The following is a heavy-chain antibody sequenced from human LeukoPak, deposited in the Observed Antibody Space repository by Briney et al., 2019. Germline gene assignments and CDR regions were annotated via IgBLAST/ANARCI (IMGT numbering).Heavy chain of an antibody. CDR2: VNTKTGNP. D-gene: IGHD5-18*01. CDR3: ARDGVDTLFDP. CDR1: GYTFTSYA. V-gene: IGHV7-4-1*02. Sequence: ASVKVSCKASGYTFTSYAMNWVRQAPGQGLEWMGWVNTKTGNPTYAQGFTGRFVFSLDTSVSTSYLQISSLKAEDTAVYYCARDGVDTLFDPWGQGTLVTVSS. J-gene: IGHJ5*02.